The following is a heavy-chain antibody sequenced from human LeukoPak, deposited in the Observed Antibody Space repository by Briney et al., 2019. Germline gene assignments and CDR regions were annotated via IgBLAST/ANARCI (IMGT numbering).Heavy chain of an antibody. J-gene: IGHJ5*02. V-gene: IGHV3-74*01. CDR3: ARTGIAARPTVWFDP. D-gene: IGHD6-6*01. CDR2: INSDGRST. CDR1: GFTFSSYW. Sequence: GGSLRLSCVASGFTFSSYWMHWVRQAPGKGLVWVSHINSDGRSTTYADSAKGRFTISRDNAKNTLYLQMNSLRAEDTAVYYCARTGIAARPTVWFDPWGQGTLVTVSP.